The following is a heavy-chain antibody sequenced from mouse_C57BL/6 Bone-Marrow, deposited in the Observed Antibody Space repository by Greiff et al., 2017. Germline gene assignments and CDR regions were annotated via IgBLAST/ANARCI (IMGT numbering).Heavy chain of an antibody. V-gene: IGHV1-81*01. Sequence: VQLVESGAELARPGASVKLSCKASGYTFTSYGISWVKQRTGQGLEWIGEMYPRSGNTYYNEKFKGKATLTADKSSSTAYMELRSLTSEDSAVYFCAREVGDSSGYVGAMDYWGQGTSVTVSS. D-gene: IGHD3-2*02. J-gene: IGHJ4*01. CDR2: MYPRSGNT. CDR3: AREVGDSSGYVGAMDY. CDR1: GYTFTSYG.